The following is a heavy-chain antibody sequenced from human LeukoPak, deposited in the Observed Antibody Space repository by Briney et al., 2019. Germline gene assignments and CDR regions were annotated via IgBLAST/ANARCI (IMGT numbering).Heavy chain of an antibody. V-gene: IGHV1-69*05. CDR1: GGTFSSYA. CDR3: ASTYGDYSLEFDP. J-gene: IGHJ5*02. D-gene: IGHD4-17*01. CDR2: IIPIFGTA. Sequence: GSSVKVSCKASGGTFSSYAISWVRQAPGQGLEWMGGIIPIFGTANYAQKFQGRVTITTDESTSTAYMELTSLRSEDTAVYYCASTYGDYSLEFDPWGQGTLVTVSS.